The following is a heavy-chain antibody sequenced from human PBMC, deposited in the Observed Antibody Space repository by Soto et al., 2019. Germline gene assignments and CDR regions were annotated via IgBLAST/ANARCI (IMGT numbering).Heavy chain of an antibody. CDR1: GFTFSSYA. Sequence: QVQLVESGGGVVQPGRSLRLSCAASGFTFSSYAMHWVRQAPGKGLEWVAVISYDGSNKYYADSVKGRFTISRDNSKNTLYLQMNRLRAEDTAVYYCARAPHRQYSDFRSHYFDYWGQGTLVTVSS. V-gene: IGHV3-30-3*01. CDR3: ARAPHRQYSDFRSHYFDY. J-gene: IGHJ4*02. CDR2: ISYDGSNK. D-gene: IGHD1-26*01.